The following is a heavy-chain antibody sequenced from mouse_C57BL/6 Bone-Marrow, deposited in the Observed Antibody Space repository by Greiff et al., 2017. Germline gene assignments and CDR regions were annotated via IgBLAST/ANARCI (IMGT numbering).Heavy chain of an antibody. Sequence: QVQLKESGAELARPGASVKMSCKASGYTFTSYTMHWVKQRPGQGLEWIGYINPSSGYTKYNQKFKDKATLTADKSSSTAYMQLSSLTSEDSAVYYCARCLYAMDYWGQGTSVTVSS. CDR2: INPSSGYT. CDR1: GYTFTSYT. CDR3: ARCLYAMDY. J-gene: IGHJ4*01. V-gene: IGHV1-4*01.